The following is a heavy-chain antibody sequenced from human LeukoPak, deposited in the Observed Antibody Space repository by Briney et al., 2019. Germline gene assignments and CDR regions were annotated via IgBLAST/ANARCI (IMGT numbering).Heavy chain of an antibody. Sequence: ASVKVSCKASGYTFTSYYMHWVRQAPGQGLEWMGIINPSGGSTSYAQKFQGRVTITADKSTSTAYMELSSLRSEDTAVYYCASGNPYGSGSYYNWGQGTLVTVSS. J-gene: IGHJ4*02. D-gene: IGHD3-10*01. V-gene: IGHV1-46*01. CDR2: INPSGGST. CDR1: GYTFTSYY. CDR3: ASGNPYGSGSYYN.